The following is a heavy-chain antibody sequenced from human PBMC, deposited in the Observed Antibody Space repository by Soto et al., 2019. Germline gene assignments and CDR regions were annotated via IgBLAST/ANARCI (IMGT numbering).Heavy chain of an antibody. CDR1: GYTLTELS. CDR3: ATGIDTAMVTYYYYGMDV. V-gene: IGHV1-24*01. Sequence: ASVKVSCKVSGYTLTELSMHWVRQAPGKGLEWMGGFDPEDGETIYAQKFQGRVTMTEDTSTDTAYMELSSLRSEDTAVYYCATGIDTAMVTYYYYGMDVWGQGTTVTVS. CDR2: FDPEDGET. J-gene: IGHJ6*02. D-gene: IGHD5-18*01.